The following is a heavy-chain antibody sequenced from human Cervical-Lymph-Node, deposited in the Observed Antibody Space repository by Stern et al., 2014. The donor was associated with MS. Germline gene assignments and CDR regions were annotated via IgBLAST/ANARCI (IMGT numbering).Heavy chain of an antibody. CDR2: IHYSGTI. J-gene: IGHJ4*02. Sequence: QDQLVESGPRLVKPSQTLSLTCAVSGGSVSSGGYYWGWIRQHPGRGLEWIGYIHYSGTINYNPSLKSRVAISLDTSANQVSLKLSSVTAADTAVYYCARDAASSSHYDYWGQGTLVTVSS. V-gene: IGHV4-31*11. CDR3: ARDAASSSHYDY. D-gene: IGHD2-2*01. CDR1: GGSVSSGGYY.